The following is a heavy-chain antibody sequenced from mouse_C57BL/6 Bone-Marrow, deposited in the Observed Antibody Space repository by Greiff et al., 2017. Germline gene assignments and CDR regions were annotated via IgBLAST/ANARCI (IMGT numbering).Heavy chain of an antibody. D-gene: IGHD1-1*01. CDR3: ARNTTVVARGYFDY. CDR2: ITPSTGGT. V-gene: IGHV1-42*01. Sequence: VQLKQSGPELVKPGASVKISCKASGYSFPGYYLNWVKQSPEKSLEWIGEITPSTGGTTYNQKFKAKATLTVDKSSSTAYMQLKSLTSEDSAVYYCARNTTVVARGYFDYWGQGTTLTVSS. CDR1: GYSFPGYY. J-gene: IGHJ2*01.